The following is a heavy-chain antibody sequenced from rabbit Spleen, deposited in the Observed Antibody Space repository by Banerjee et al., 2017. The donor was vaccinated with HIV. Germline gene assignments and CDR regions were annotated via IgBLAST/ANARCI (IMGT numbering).Heavy chain of an antibody. Sequence: QEQLVESGGGLVQPGGSLKLSCKASGFDFSNYGVSWVRQAPGKGLEWIGYIDPVFGITYYANWVNGRFSISRENAQNTVFLQMTSLTVADTATYFCARNLENYAGSSYLDLWGQGTLVTVS. J-gene: IGHJ4*01. CDR1: GFDFSNYG. CDR3: ARNLENYAGSSYLDL. CDR2: IDPVFGIT. D-gene: IGHD8-1*01. V-gene: IGHV1S47*01.